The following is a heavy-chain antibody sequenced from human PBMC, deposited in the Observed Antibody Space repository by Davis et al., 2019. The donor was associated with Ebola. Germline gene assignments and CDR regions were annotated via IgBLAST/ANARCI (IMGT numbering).Heavy chain of an antibody. Sequence: GESLKISCAASGFTFSGSAMHWVRQASGKGLEWVGRIRSKANSYATAYAASVKGRFTISRDDSKNTAYLHMNSLKTEDTAVYYCTTVAREGDYWGQGTLVTVSS. J-gene: IGHJ4*02. CDR1: GFTFSGSA. V-gene: IGHV3-73*01. D-gene: IGHD5-12*01. CDR2: IRSKANSYAT. CDR3: TTVAREGDY.